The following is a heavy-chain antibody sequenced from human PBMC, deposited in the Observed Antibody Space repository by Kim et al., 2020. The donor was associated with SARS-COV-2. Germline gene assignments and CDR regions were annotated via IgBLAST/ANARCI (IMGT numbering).Heavy chain of an antibody. D-gene: IGHD1-26*01. CDR1: GGSMRSFY. CDR2: VFDDGTT. CDR3: EKSGWEQTVYYYYIAV. J-gene: IGHJ6*03. Sequence: SETLSLTCTVSGGSMRSFYWSWIRQFPGKEMEWIGYVFDDGTTDYNPSLKSRVTIPIDTSKNQFYLELTSATAGDTAVYYCEKSGWEQTVYYYYIAVRG. V-gene: IGHV4-59*08.